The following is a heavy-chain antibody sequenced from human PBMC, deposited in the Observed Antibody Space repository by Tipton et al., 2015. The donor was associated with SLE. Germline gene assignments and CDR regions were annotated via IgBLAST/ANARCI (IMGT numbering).Heavy chain of an antibody. D-gene: IGHD6-19*01. V-gene: IGHV4-59*12. CDR2: IYNTGSS. CDR1: GASIYTYY. CDR3: ARDSPTVAGTFDS. J-gene: IGHJ4*02. Sequence: TLSLTCSVSGASIYTYYWHWIRQPPGKGLEWIGYIYNTGSSDYNPSPKSRVTMSLDTSKSRFSLKLTSVTAADTAVYYCARDSPTVAGTFDSWGQGTLVIVSA.